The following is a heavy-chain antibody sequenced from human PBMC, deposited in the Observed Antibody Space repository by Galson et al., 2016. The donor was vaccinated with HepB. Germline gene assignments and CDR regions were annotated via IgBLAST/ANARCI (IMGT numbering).Heavy chain of an antibody. V-gene: IGHV4-59*08. J-gene: IGHJ4*02. D-gene: IGHD3-16*01. CDR3: ARHWGRNSRIDY. CDR1: GGSMMSYY. CDR2: IYRSGTT. Sequence: SETLSLTCTVSGGSMMSYYWSWIRQSPGKGLGWIGYIYRSGTTYYNPSLKSRVTISIDTWNNKFSLKMTGMTASDTAVYYCARHWGRNSRIDYWGQGTLVTVSS.